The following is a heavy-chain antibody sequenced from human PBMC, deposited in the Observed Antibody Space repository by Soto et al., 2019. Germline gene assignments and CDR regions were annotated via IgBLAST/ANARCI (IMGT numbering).Heavy chain of an antibody. D-gene: IGHD1-1*01. CDR2: IYWDDDK. CDR1: GFSLSTSGVG. V-gene: IGHV2-5*02. J-gene: IGHJ4*02. CDR3: AHTFRDNHEYYFDQ. Sequence: QITLKESGPTLVKPTQTLTLTCTFSGFSLSTSGVGVGWIRQPPGKALEWLALIYWDDDKRYTPSLRPRLTITADTSKNQVVFTMIRMDPVDTATYYCAHTFRDNHEYYFDQWGQGTLVTVSS.